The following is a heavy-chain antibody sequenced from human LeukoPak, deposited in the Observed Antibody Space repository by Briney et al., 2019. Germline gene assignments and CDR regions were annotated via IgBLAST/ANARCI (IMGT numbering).Heavy chain of an antibody. V-gene: IGHV3-30*18. CDR3: AKDRGGSSGYADY. Sequence: GGSLRLSCAASGFTFSNYGMHWVRQAPGKGLEWVAVISYDGSNKYYADSVKGRFTISRDNSKNTLYLQMNSLRAEDTAVYYCAKDRGGSSGYADYWGQGTLVTVSS. D-gene: IGHD6-19*01. CDR1: GFTFSNYG. J-gene: IGHJ4*02. CDR2: ISYDGSNK.